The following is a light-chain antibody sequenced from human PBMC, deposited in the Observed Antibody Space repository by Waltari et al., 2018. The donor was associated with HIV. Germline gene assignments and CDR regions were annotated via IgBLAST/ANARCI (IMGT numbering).Light chain of an antibody. Sequence: DIVLTQSPATLSLSPGERATLSCRASQSVSSFLAWYQQRPGQAPRLLIYDASNRATGIPARFSGSGSVTDFSLTISSLEPEDFAVYYCQQRSNWPPTFGGGTRVEIK. V-gene: IGKV3-11*01. CDR2: DAS. J-gene: IGKJ4*01. CDR3: QQRSNWPPT. CDR1: QSVSSF.